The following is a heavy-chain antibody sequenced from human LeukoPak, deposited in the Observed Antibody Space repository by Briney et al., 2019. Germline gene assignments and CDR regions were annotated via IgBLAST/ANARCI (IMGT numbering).Heavy chain of an antibody. J-gene: IGHJ4*02. Sequence: ASVKVSCKASGYTFTGYYMHWVRQAPGQGLEWMGWINPNSGGTSYAQKFQGRVTVTRDTSTSTVYMELSSLTSEDTAVYYCARGGSYYDSWGQGTLVTVSS. CDR1: GYTFTGYY. CDR2: INPNSGGT. V-gene: IGHV1-2*02. CDR3: ARGGSYYDS. D-gene: IGHD1-26*01.